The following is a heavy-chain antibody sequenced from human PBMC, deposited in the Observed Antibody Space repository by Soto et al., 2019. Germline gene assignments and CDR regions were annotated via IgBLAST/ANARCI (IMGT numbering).Heavy chain of an antibody. V-gene: IGHV3-23*01. CDR3: AKGLGFGELLPQDC. D-gene: IGHD3-10*01. CDR1: GFSFATYG. J-gene: IGHJ4*02. CDR2: VSGSGSST. Sequence: GGSLRLSCAASGFSFATYGMTWVRQAPGKGLEWVSTVSGSGSSTHYADSVKGRFTISRDSSKNTLYVQMNSLRVEDTAIYYCAKGLGFGELLPQDCWGQGTLVTVSS.